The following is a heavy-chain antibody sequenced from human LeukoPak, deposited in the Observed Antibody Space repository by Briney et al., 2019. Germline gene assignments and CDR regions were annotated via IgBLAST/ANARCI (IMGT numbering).Heavy chain of an antibody. CDR2: IYHSGST. V-gene: IGHV4-38-2*02. Sequence: SETLSLTCTVSGYSISGGYYWAWIRQPPGKGLEWIGSIYHSGSTYYNPSLKSRVTISIDTSKSQFSLNLSSVTAADTAVYFCARDPDYYDPGYWGQGTLVTVSS. J-gene: IGHJ4*02. D-gene: IGHD3-22*01. CDR1: GYSISGGYY. CDR3: ARDPDYYDPGY.